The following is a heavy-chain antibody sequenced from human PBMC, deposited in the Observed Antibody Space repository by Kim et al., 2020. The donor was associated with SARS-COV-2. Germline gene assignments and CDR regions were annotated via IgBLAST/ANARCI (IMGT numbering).Heavy chain of an antibody. CDR3: ARVVWGGDYYYYYMDV. CDR2: ISAYNGNT. D-gene: IGHD3-16*01. J-gene: IGHJ6*03. CDR1: GYTFTSYG. Sequence: ASVKVSCKASGYTFTSYGISWVRQAPGQGLEWMGWISAYNGNTNYAQKLQGRVTMTTDTSTSTAYMELRSLRSDDTAVYYCARVVWGGDYYYYYMDVWGKGTTVTVSS. V-gene: IGHV1-18*01.